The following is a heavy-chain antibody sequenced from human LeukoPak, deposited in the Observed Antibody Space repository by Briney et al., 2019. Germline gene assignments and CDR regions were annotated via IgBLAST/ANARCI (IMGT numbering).Heavy chain of an antibody. J-gene: IGHJ5*02. CDR2: IYYSGST. CDR3: ARDGGYSTSSSLFDP. Sequence: SATLSLTCTVSGGSISSSSYYWAWIRPPPGKGLEWIGNIYYSGSTYYNPSLKSRVTISVDTSKNQFCLNLSSVTAADTALYYCARDGGYSTSSSLFDPWGRGTLVTVSS. V-gene: IGHV4-39*07. CDR1: GGSISSSSYY. D-gene: IGHD6-13*01.